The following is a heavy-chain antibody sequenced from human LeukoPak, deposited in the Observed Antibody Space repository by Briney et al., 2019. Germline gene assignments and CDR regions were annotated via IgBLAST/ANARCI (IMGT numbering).Heavy chain of an antibody. V-gene: IGHV3-20*04. D-gene: IGHD1-26*01. CDR1: GFTFDDYG. J-gene: IGHJ4*02. CDR2: INWNGGST. CDR3: ANHKIVGGTTTLYFFDY. Sequence: GSLRLSCAASGFTFDDYGMSWVRQAPGKGLEWVSGINWNGGSTGYADSVKGRFTISRDNAKNSLYLQMNSLRAEDTAVYYCANHKIVGGTTTLYFFDYWGQGTLVTVSS.